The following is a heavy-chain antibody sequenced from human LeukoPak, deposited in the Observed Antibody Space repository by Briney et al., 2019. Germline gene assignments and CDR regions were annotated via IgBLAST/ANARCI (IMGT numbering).Heavy chain of an antibody. Sequence: GSLRLSCAASEFSFSSYSMNWVRQAPGKGLEWVSYISSSGSTIYYADSVKGRFTISRDNAKNSLYLQMNSLRAEDTAVYYCARGTTVIQNALDIWGQGTLVTVSS. V-gene: IGHV3-48*01. J-gene: IGHJ3*02. D-gene: IGHD4-17*01. CDR3: ARGTTVIQNALDI. CDR2: ISSSGSTI. CDR1: EFSFSSYS.